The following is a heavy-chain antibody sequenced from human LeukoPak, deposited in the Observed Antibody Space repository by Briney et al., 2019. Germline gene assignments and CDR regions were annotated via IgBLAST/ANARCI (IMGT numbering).Heavy chain of an antibody. Sequence: KTGGSLRLSCAASGFTFSSYTMNWVRQAPGKGLEWVSSISSSGSYIYYADSVKGRFTISRDNAKNSLYLQMNSLRAEDTAVYYCAREERSSVVTPIDYWGQGTLVTVSS. CDR2: ISSSGSYI. CDR1: GFTFSSYT. CDR3: AREERSSVVTPIDY. D-gene: IGHD4-23*01. V-gene: IGHV3-21*01. J-gene: IGHJ4*02.